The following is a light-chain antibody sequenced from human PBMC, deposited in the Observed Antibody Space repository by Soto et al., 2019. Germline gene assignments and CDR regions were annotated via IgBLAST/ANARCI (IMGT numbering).Light chain of an antibody. CDR3: QQYNSYSWT. J-gene: IGKJ1*01. CDR2: DAS. CDR1: QSISSW. Sequence: DIQMSQSPSTLSPSVEDRVTITCLASQSISSWLAWYQQKPGKAPKLLIYDASSLESGVPSRFSGSGSGTEFTLTISSLQPDDFATYYCQQYNSYSWTFGQGTKVDIK. V-gene: IGKV1-5*01.